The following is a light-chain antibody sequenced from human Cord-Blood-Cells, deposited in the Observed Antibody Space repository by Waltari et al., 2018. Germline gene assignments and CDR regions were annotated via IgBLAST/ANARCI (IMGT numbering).Light chain of an antibody. V-gene: IGKV1-5*03. CDR2: KSS. Sequence: DIQMTQSPSTLSASVGDRVTITCRASQSISSWLAWYQQKPGKAPKLLIYKSSSLESGVPSRFSGSGSGTEFTLTISSLQPDDFATYYCQQYNSYLLTFGGGTKVEIK. CDR3: QQYNSYLLT. J-gene: IGKJ4*01. CDR1: QSISSW.